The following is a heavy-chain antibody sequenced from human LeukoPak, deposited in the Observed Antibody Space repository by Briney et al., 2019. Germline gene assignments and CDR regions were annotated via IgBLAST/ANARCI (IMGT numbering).Heavy chain of an antibody. V-gene: IGHV4-31*03. D-gene: IGHD3-22*01. CDR3: ARALSRDYYDSSGYDY. CDR1: SGSISSGGYY. CDR2: IYYSGST. J-gene: IGHJ4*02. Sequence: SQTLSLTCTVSSGSISSGGYYWSWIRQHPGKGLEWIGYIYYSGSTYYNPSLKSRVTISVDTSKNQFSLKLSSVTAADTAVYYCARALSRDYYDSSGYDYWGQGTLVSVSS.